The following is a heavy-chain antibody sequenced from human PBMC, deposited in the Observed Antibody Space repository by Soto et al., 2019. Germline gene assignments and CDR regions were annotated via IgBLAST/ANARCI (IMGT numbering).Heavy chain of an antibody. CDR3: ALYYYDSSGYYYFDY. D-gene: IGHD3-22*01. V-gene: IGHV1-8*01. Sequence: QVQLVQSGAEVKKPGASVKVSCKASGYTFTSYDINWVRQATGQGLEWMGRMNPNSGNTGYAQKFQGRVTMTRNTSISTAYMELSSLRSEDTAVYYCALYYYDSSGYYYFDYWGQGTLVTVSS. CDR1: GYTFTSYD. CDR2: MNPNSGNT. J-gene: IGHJ4*02.